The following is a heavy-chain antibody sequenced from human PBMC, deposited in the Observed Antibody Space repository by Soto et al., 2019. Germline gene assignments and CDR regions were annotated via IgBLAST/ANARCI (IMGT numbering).Heavy chain of an antibody. Sequence: GGSLRHSCGGSGFIISSYGMHWVRQAPGKGLEWLAVISYDGSNKYYADSVKGRFTISRDNSKNTLYLQMNSLRGEDTAVYYCAKDLKFYSYYYYGMDVWGQGTTVTVSS. CDR2: ISYDGSNK. CDR1: GFIISSYG. J-gene: IGHJ6*02. D-gene: IGHD2-15*01. V-gene: IGHV3-30*18. CDR3: AKDLKFYSYYYYGMDV.